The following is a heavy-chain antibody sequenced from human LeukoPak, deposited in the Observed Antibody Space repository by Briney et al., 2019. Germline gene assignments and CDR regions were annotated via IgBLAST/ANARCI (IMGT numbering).Heavy chain of an antibody. Sequence: PGGSLRLSCAASGVTFSSYSMNWVRQAPGKGLEWVSSISSSSSYIYYADSVKGRFTISRDNAKNSLYLQMNSLRAEDTAVYYCARERDYSNRDLDYWGQGTVVTVSS. CDR2: ISSSSSYI. V-gene: IGHV3-21*01. J-gene: IGHJ4*02. CDR3: ARERDYSNRDLDY. D-gene: IGHD4-11*01. CDR1: GVTFSSYS.